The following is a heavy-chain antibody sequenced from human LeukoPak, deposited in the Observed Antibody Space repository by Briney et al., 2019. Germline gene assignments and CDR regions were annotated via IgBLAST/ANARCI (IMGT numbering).Heavy chain of an antibody. J-gene: IGHJ4*02. D-gene: IGHD3-22*01. CDR3: ARHIALSSGLDY. Sequence: GESLKISCKGSGYSFTTYWIAWVRHMPGKGLEWMGIIYPGDSDTRYSPSFQGQVTISADKSISTAYLQWSSLKASDTAIYYCARHIALSSGLDYWGQGTLVTVSS. CDR1: GYSFTTYW. CDR2: IYPGDSDT. V-gene: IGHV5-51*01.